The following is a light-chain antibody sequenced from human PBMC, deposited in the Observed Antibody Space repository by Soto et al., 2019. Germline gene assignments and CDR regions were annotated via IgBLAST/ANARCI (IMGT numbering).Light chain of an antibody. Sequence: IQLTQSPSSLSASVGDRVTITCRATQGISSYLAWYQQKPGKAPKLLIYAASTLQTGVPSRFSGSGSGTEFTPTISSLQPEDFAASYCQQLNSYPLTFGGGTKVDIK. CDR3: QQLNSYPLT. V-gene: IGKV1-9*01. CDR1: QGISSY. CDR2: AAS. J-gene: IGKJ4*01.